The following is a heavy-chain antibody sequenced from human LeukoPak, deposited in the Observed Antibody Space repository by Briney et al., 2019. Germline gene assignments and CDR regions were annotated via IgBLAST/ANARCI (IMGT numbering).Heavy chain of an antibody. Sequence: GGSLRLSCAASGFTFSDYYMSWIRQAPGKGLEWVSYISSSGSTIYYADSVKGRSTISRDNAKNSLYLQMNSLRAEDTAVYYCARNTHYSSGWSSYWGQGTLVTVSS. V-gene: IGHV3-11*01. D-gene: IGHD6-19*01. CDR3: ARNTHYSSGWSSY. CDR1: GFTFSDYY. CDR2: ISSSGSTI. J-gene: IGHJ4*02.